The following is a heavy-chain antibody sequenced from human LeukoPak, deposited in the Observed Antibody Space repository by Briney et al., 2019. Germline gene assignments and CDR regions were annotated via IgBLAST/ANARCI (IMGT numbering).Heavy chain of an antibody. V-gene: IGHV3-7*01. J-gene: IGHJ3*02. CDR1: GFTFSNYW. Sequence: WGSLRLSCAASGFTFSNYWMTWVRQAPGKGLEWVANIKQDGSEKYYVDSVKGRFNISRDNAKNSLYLQMNSLRDEDTAVYYCARDLTLYYDFWSGTGIDAFDIWGQGTMVTVSS. D-gene: IGHD3-3*01. CDR2: IKQDGSEK. CDR3: ARDLTLYYDFWSGTGIDAFDI.